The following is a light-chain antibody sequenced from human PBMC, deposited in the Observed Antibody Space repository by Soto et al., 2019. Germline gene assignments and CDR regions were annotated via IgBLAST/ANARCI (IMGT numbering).Light chain of an antibody. Sequence: QSALTQPASVSGSLGQSITISCTGTSSDVGNYNYVSWYQQHPGKAPKLLIYEVSNRPSEVSNRFSGSKSGNTASLTISGLQAEDEGDYYCSSYTSSSTLFVFGGGTKVTVL. CDR3: SSYTSSSTLFV. CDR1: SSDVGNYNY. CDR2: EVS. J-gene: IGLJ3*02. V-gene: IGLV2-14*01.